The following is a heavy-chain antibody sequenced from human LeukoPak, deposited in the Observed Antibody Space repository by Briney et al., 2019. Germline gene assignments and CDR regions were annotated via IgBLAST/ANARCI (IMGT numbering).Heavy chain of an antibody. CDR1: GFTFSSYE. D-gene: IGHD3-16*01. CDR2: ISGSGAST. V-gene: IGHV3-23*01. CDR3: AKSQFGGVFDGFDI. J-gene: IGHJ3*02. Sequence: GGSLRLSCAASGFTFSSYEMSWVRQAPGKGLEWVSAISGSGASTYYADSVKGRFTISRDNSKNTLYVQMNSLRAEDTAVYYCAKSQFGGVFDGFDIWGQGTMVTVSS.